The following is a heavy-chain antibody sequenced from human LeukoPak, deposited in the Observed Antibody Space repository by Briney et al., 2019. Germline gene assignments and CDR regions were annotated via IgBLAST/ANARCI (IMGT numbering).Heavy chain of an antibody. D-gene: IGHD3-16*02. Sequence: PSETLSLTCTVSGGSISSSSYYWGWIRQPPGKGLEWIGSIYYSGSTYYNPSLKSRVTISVDTSKNQFSLKLSSVTAADTAVYYCARDRDMITFGGVIVSLGWFDSWGQGTLVTVSS. V-gene: IGHV4-39*07. J-gene: IGHJ5*01. CDR2: IYYSGST. CDR1: GGSISSSSYY. CDR3: ARDRDMITFGGVIVSLGWFDS.